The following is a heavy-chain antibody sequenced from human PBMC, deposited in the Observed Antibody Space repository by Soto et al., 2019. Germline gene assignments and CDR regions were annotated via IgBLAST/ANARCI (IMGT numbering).Heavy chain of an antibody. CDR3: AGGPMVRSGGYYYYGMDV. CDR2: ISAYNGNP. CDR1: GYTFTSYG. V-gene: IGHV1-18*01. D-gene: IGHD3-10*01. Sequence: QVQLVQSGAEVKKPGASVKVSCKASGYTFTSYGISWVRQAPGQGLEWMGWISAYNGNPNYAQKLQGRVTMTTDTTTSTAYMELGSLRADDTAVYSCAGGPMVRSGGYYYYGMDVWGQGTTVTVSS. J-gene: IGHJ6*02.